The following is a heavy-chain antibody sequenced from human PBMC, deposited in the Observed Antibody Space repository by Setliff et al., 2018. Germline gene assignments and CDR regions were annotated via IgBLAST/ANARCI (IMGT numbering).Heavy chain of an antibody. Sequence: TSETLSLTCTVSGGSISSSSYYWVWIRQPPGKGLEWIGNIFYSGSTYYNPSLKSRVTISIDTSKNQFSVKLSSVTAADTAVYFCASTTYGYSYDYWGQGTLVTVSS. CDR1: GGSISSSSYY. CDR2: IFYSGST. J-gene: IGHJ4*02. CDR3: ASTTYGYSYDY. V-gene: IGHV4-39*07. D-gene: IGHD5-18*01.